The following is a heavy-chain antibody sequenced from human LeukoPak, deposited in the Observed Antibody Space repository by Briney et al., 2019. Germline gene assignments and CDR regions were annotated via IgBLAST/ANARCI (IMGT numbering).Heavy chain of an antibody. CDR2: IYPGDSDT. CDR3: ARVARGGATTFDY. D-gene: IGHD1-26*01. V-gene: IGHV5-51*01. Sequence: PGESLKISCKGSGYSFSSYWIGWVRQLPGKGLEWMGIIYPGDSDTRDSPSFQGQVTISADKSVGTAYLQWSNLKASDTAMYYCARVARGGATTFDYWGQGTLVTVSS. J-gene: IGHJ4*02. CDR1: GYSFSSYW.